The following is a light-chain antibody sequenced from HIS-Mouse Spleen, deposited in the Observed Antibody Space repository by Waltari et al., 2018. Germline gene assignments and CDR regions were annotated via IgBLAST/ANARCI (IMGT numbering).Light chain of an antibody. CDR1: QRVSSSY. Sequence: EIVLTQSPGTLSLSPGERATLSCRASQRVSSSYLAWYQQKPGQAPRRLIYGASSRATGIPDRLSGSGSGTDFTLTISRLEPEDFAVYYCQQYGSSYTFGQGTKLEIK. CDR2: GAS. J-gene: IGKJ2*01. CDR3: QQYGSSYT. V-gene: IGKV3-20*01.